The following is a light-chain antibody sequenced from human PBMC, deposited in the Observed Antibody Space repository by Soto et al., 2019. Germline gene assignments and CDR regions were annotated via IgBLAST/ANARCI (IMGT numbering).Light chain of an antibody. CDR1: QTIRSNY. CDR3: QQYGSSPWT. CDR2: GAS. J-gene: IGKJ1*01. Sequence: ETVLTQSPATLSLSPGERATLSCRASQTIRSNYLAWYRQTPGQAPRLLIYGASNRATGIADRFSGSGSGTDFTLIISRLEPEDFALYYCQQYGSSPWTFGQATKLEIK. V-gene: IGKV3-20*01.